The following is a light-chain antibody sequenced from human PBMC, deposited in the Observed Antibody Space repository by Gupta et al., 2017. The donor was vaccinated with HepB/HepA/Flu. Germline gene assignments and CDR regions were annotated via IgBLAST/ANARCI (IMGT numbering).Light chain of an antibody. CDR2: GNV. Sequence: QSVLTQPPSVSGAPAQRVTIFCTGSNSNIGAIYDVHWYQQLPGTAPKLLIYGNVNRPSGVPDRFSGSKSGTSASLAITGLQADDEAYYYCQSYDSSLNGYVFGNGTKVTVL. J-gene: IGLJ1*01. CDR3: QSYDSSLNGYV. V-gene: IGLV1-40*01. CDR1: NSNIGAIYD.